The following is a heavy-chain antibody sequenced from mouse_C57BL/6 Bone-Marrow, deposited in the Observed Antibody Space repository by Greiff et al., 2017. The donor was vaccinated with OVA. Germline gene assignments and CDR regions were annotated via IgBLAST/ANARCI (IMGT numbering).Heavy chain of an antibody. J-gene: IGHJ4*01. CDR2: IDPENGDT. V-gene: IGHV14-4*01. Sequence: VQLKQSGAELVRPGASVKLSCTASGFNIKDDYMHWVKQRPEQGLEWIGWIDPENGDTEYASKFQGKATITADTSSNTAYLQLSSLTSEDTAVYYCTTRGNYAMDYWGQGTSVTVSS. CDR3: TTRGNYAMDY. CDR1: GFNIKDDY.